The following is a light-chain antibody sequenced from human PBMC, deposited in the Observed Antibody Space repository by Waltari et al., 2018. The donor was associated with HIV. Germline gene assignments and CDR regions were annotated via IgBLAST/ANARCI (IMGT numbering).Light chain of an antibody. Sequence: DIQMTQSRSSLSASVGGRVIVTCRANQNITIYLNWYQQKPRKCPTHLIIGASTLQSGFPPRLSGGGSGTDFTLTISSLQPEDFATYFCQQSYTSPSLTFGQGTRLEIK. V-gene: IGKV1-39*01. J-gene: IGKJ5*01. CDR1: QNITIY. CDR3: QQSYTSPSLT. CDR2: GAS.